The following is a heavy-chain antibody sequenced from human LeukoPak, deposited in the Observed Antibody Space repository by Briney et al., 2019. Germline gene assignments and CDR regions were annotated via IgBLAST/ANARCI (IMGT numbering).Heavy chain of an antibody. D-gene: IGHD4-4*01. V-gene: IGHV3-74*01. Sequence: GGSLRLSCAGSGFTFSSYGMHWVRQTPGKGPVWVSRINSDGSSTSYADSVKGRFTISRDNAKNTLYLQMNSLRAEDTAVYYCARGNSHSFDYWGKGALVTVSS. CDR3: ARGNSHSFDY. CDR1: GFTFSSYG. CDR2: INSDGSST. J-gene: IGHJ4*02.